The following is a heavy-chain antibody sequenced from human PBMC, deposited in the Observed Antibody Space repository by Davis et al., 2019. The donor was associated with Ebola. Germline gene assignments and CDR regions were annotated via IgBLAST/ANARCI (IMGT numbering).Heavy chain of an antibody. J-gene: IGHJ6*02. V-gene: IGHV1-69*13. CDR3: AGYCSGGSCQPLLDYYYGMDV. CDR2: IIPIFGTA. CDR1: GYTFTSYG. D-gene: IGHD2-15*01. Sequence: SVKVSCKASGYTFTSYGISWVRQAPGQGLEWMGGIIPIFGTANYAQKFQGRVTITADESTSTAYMELSSLRSEDTAVYYCAGYCSGGSCQPLLDYYYGMDVWGQGTTVTVSS.